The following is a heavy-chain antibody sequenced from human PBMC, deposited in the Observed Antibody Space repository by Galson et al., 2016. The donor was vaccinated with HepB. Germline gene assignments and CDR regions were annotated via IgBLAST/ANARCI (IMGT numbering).Heavy chain of an antibody. V-gene: IGHV1-8*01. J-gene: IGHJ6*02. CDR1: KYTFTSYE. Sequence: SVKVSCKAAKYTFTSYEINWVRQAPGQGLEWMGWMNPNSGDTVYAQKFQGRVTMTRNTSISTAYMELSSLRSEDTAVYYCARFMFQGVISHYFYYYGMDVWGQGTTVTVSS. CDR3: ARFMFQGVISHYFYYYGMDV. CDR2: MNPNSGDT. D-gene: IGHD3-10*01.